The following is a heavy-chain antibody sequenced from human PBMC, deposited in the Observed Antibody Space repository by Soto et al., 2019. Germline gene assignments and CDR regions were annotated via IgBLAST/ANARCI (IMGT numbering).Heavy chain of an antibody. CDR2: TYYRAKLVH. J-gene: IGHJ3*01. CDR1: GDSVSSDITS. V-gene: IGHV6-1*01. Sequence: PSQTLSRTCAISGDSVSSDITSWNCIRQSPSRGLEWLGRTYYRAKLVHDDAASVKSRITINPDTSKTQFSLELNSMTPEDAAVYYCARGNALDVWGQGTVVTV. CDR3: ARGNALDV. D-gene: IGHD3-10*01.